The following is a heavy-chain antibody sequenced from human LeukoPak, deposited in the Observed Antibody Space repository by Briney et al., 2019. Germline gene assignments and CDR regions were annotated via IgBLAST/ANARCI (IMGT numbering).Heavy chain of an antibody. V-gene: IGHV1-2*02. CDR3: ARAGVWDYSDSSGYHNAAFDI. J-gene: IGHJ3*02. Sequence: ASVKVSCKASGYTLTDYYIHWVRQAPGPRLEWMGWINPSSGGTNYAPKSPGRVTVTRDTSISTAYMDLSRLRSDDTAVYYCARAGVWDYSDSSGYHNAAFDIWGQGTMVTVSS. D-gene: IGHD3-22*01. CDR2: INPSSGGT. CDR1: GYTLTDYY.